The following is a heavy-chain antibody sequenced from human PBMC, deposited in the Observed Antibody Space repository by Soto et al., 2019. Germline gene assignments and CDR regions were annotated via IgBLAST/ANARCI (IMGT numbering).Heavy chain of an antibody. CDR1: GYTFTSYY. CDR3: ARDSIVAALSFDI. Sequence: ASVKVSCKASGYTFTSYYMHWVRQAPGQGLEWMGIINPSGGSTSYAQKFQGRVTMTRDTSTSTVYMELSSPRSEDTAVYYCARDSIVAALSFDIWGQGTMVTVSS. J-gene: IGHJ3*02. D-gene: IGHD2-15*01. V-gene: IGHV1-46*03. CDR2: INPSGGST.